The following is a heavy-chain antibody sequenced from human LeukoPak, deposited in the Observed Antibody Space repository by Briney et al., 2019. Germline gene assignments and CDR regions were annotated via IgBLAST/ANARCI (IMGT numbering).Heavy chain of an antibody. D-gene: IGHD2-2*01. Sequence: GGSLRLSCAASGFTFSSYWMSWVRQAPGKGLEWVANIKQDGSEKYYVDSVKGRFTISRDNAKNSLYLQTNSLRAEDTAVYYCARVRILSTSCLFFDYWGQGTLVTVSS. CDR3: ARVRILSTSCLFFDY. CDR1: GFTFSSYW. CDR2: IKQDGSEK. J-gene: IGHJ4*02. V-gene: IGHV3-7*01.